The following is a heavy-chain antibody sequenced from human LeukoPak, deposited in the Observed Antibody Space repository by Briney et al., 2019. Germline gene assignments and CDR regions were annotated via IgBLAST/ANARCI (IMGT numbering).Heavy chain of an antibody. D-gene: IGHD3-22*01. CDR1: GYSFTSYW. CDR2: NYPGDSDT. J-gene: IGHJ4*02. Sequence: GESLKISCKGSGYSFTSYWIGWVRQVPGKGLGWMGINYPGDSDTKYSPSFQGQVTISADKSISTAYLQWSSLKASDTAMYYCASSPFRYDSRSPEFGYWGQGTLVTVSS. CDR3: ASSPFRYDSRSPEFGY. V-gene: IGHV5-51*01.